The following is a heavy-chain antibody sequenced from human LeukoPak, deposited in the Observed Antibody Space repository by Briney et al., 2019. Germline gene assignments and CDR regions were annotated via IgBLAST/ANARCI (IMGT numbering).Heavy chain of an antibody. CDR2: FDPEDGET. CDR1: GYTFTSYY. J-gene: IGHJ4*02. V-gene: IGHV1-24*01. D-gene: IGHD7-27*01. CDR3: ATLFSADDWGPYYFDY. Sequence: ASVKVSCKASGYTFTSYYMHWVRQAPGKGLEWMGGFDPEDGETIYAQKFQGRVTMTEDTSTDTAYMELSSLRSEDTAVYYCATLFSADDWGPYYFDYWGQGTLVTVSS.